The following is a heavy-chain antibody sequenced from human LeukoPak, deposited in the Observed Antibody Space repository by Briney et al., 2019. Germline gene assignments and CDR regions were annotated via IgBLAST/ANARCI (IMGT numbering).Heavy chain of an antibody. CDR1: GFTFSSYG. Sequence: GGSLRLSCAASGFTFSSYGMHWVRQAPGKGLEWVAVIWYDGSNKYYADSVKGQFTISRDNSKNTLYLQMNSLRAEDTAAYYCARALVGSSRASDAFDIWGQGTMVTVSS. CDR3: ARALVGSSRASDAFDI. J-gene: IGHJ3*02. V-gene: IGHV3-33*01. CDR2: IWYDGSNK. D-gene: IGHD6-6*01.